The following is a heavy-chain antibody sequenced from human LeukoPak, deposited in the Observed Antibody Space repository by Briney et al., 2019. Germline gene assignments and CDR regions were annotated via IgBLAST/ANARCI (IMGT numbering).Heavy chain of an antibody. V-gene: IGHV4-30-4*07. CDR3: ASLRQQLVSNYYMDV. D-gene: IGHD6-13*01. CDR2: IYNSGTT. Sequence: PSETLSLTCVVSGGSISSGGYSWNWIRQPPGKGLEWIGHIYNSGTTSYNPSLKSRLTMSVDTSKNQFSLKLSSVTAADTAVYYCASLRQQLVSNYYMDVWGKGTTVTVSS. J-gene: IGHJ6*03. CDR1: GGSISSGGYS.